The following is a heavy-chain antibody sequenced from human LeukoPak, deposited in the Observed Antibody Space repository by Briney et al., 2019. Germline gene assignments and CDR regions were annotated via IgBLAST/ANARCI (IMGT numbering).Heavy chain of an antibody. CDR3: ARDRGGSPDFDY. CDR1: GGSMKNYY. V-gene: IGHV4-59*01. CDR2: IFYSGST. D-gene: IGHD3-16*01. J-gene: IGHJ4*02. Sequence: PSETLSLTCSLSGGSMKNYYWSWIRQPPGKGLEWIGYIFYSGSTRYNPSLKSRVTISVDTSKNQFSLKLNSVSAADTAVYYCARDRGGSPDFDYWGQGTLVTVSS.